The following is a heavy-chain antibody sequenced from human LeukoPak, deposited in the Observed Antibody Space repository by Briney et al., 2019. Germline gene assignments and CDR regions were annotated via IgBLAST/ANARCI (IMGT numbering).Heavy chain of an antibody. V-gene: IGHV6-1*01. CDR3: AREGRIAAAGRDYYYYGMDV. CDR1: GDSVSSNSAA. D-gene: IGHD6-13*01. Sequence: SQTLSLTCAISGDSVSSNSAAWNWIRQSPSRGLEWLGRTYYRSKWYNDYAVSVKSRITINPDTSKNQFSLQLNSVTPEDTAVYYCAREGRIAAAGRDYYYYGMDVWGQGTTVTVSS. J-gene: IGHJ6*02. CDR2: TYYRSKWYN.